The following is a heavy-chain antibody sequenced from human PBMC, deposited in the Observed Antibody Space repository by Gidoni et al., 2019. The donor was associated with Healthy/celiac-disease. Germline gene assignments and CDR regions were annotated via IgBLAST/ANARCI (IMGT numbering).Heavy chain of an antibody. CDR2: ISSSSSYI. V-gene: IGHV3-21*01. D-gene: IGHD3-10*02. CDR3: ARGLPAQDYYVKPDY. CDR1: GCTFSSYS. Sequence: EVQLVESGGGLVKPGGSLRLSCAASGCTFSSYSMNWVRQAPGKGLEWVSSISSSSSYIYYADSVKGRFTISRDNAKNSLYLQMNSLRAEDTAVYYCARGLPAQDYYVKPDYWGQGTLVTVSS. J-gene: IGHJ4*02.